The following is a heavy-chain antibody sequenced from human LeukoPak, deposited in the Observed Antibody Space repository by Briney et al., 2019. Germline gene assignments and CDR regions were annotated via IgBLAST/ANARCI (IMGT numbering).Heavy chain of an antibody. CDR2: IYPSDSDT. Sequence: HGESLKISCKGSGYSFTSYWIGWVRQMPGKGLEWMGIIYPSDSDTRYSPSFEGQVTISADKSISTAYLQWSSLKASDTAMYFCARRGFIGYDSFPALDYWGQGTLVTVSS. J-gene: IGHJ4*02. CDR1: GYSFTSYW. V-gene: IGHV5-51*01. CDR3: ARRGFIGYDSFPALDY. D-gene: IGHD5-12*01.